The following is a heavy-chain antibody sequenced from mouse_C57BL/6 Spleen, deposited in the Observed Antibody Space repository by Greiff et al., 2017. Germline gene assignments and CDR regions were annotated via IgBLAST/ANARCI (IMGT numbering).Heavy chain of an antibody. Sequence: QVQLQQPGTELVKPGASVKLSCKASGYNFTSYWMHWVKQRPGQGLEWIGNINPGNGGTNYNEKFKSKATLTVDKSSSTAYMQLSSLTSEDSAVYYCARERVPYAMDYWGQGTSVTVSS. CDR3: ARERVPYAMDY. CDR2: INPGNGGT. CDR1: GYNFTSYW. V-gene: IGHV1-53*01. D-gene: IGHD2-14*01. J-gene: IGHJ4*01.